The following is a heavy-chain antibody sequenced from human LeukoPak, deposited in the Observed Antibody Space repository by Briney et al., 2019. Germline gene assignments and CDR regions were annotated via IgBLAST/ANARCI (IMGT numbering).Heavy chain of an antibody. D-gene: IGHD6-19*01. Sequence: GGSLRLSCAASGFTFSSYAMSWVRQAPGKGLEYVATISSNGGSTYFANAVQGRFTISRDNSKNMVHLQMGSLRVEDTAVYYCAKDEAGYSSGWGQGILVTVSS. J-gene: IGHJ4*02. V-gene: IGHV3-64*01. CDR2: ISSNGGST. CDR1: GFTFSSYA. CDR3: AKDEAGYSSG.